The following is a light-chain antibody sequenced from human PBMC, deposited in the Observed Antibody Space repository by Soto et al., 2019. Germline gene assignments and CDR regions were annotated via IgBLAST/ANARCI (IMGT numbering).Light chain of an antibody. V-gene: IGKV1-5*03. CDR3: QQYNSYSWT. J-gene: IGKJ1*01. CDR2: KAS. CDR1: QSISSW. Sequence: DIQMTQSPSTLSASVGDRVTITCRASQSISSWLAWYQQKPGKAPKLLIYKASSLESGVPSRFSGSGSGTEFTLTISSMQHDDFATYYCQQYNSYSWTFGQGTKGDIK.